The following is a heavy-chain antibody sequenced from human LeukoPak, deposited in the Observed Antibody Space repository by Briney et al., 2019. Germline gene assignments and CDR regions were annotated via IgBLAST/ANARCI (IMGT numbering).Heavy chain of an antibody. D-gene: IGHD3-16*01. Sequence: TSETLSLTCTVSGGSISSYYWSWIRQPPGKGLEWIGYIYYSGSTNYNPSLKSRVTISVDTSKNQFSLKLSSVTAADTAVYYCARHRVYYDYVWGSPPAFDIWGQGTMVTVSS. V-gene: IGHV4-59*08. CDR2: IYYSGST. J-gene: IGHJ3*02. CDR1: GGSISSYY. CDR3: ARHRVYYDYVWGSPPAFDI.